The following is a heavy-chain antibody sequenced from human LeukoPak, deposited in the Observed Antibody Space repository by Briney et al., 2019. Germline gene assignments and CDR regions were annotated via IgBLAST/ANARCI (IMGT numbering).Heavy chain of an antibody. Sequence: RSSETLSLTCAVYGGSFSGYYWSWIRQPPGKGLEWIGEINHSGSTNYNPSLKSRVTISVDTSKNQFSLKLSSVTAADTAVYYCARGSGLSYYDFWSGYPHTYYFDYWGQGTLVTVSS. J-gene: IGHJ4*02. V-gene: IGHV4-34*01. CDR3: ARGSGLSYYDFWSGYPHTYYFDY. CDR2: INHSGST. D-gene: IGHD3-3*01. CDR1: GGSFSGYY.